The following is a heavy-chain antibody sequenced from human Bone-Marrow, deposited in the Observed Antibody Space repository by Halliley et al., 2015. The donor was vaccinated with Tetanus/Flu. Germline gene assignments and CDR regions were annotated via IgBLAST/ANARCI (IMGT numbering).Heavy chain of an antibody. J-gene: IGHJ4*02. CDR3: ATQITIVNAAPLFPY. V-gene: IGHV5-51*01. CDR1: GYTFTSYW. D-gene: IGHD1-20*01. CDR2: TYHGGSNT. Sequence: QLGQSGAEGKKPGESLKISCKGSGYTFTSYWIVWVRQMPGRGLEWKGITYHGGSNTRYSPSSQGKVTISAEKSVRTAYHQLSSQQAAVPAVYSCATQITIVNAAPLFPYWGQLTLVSVSS.